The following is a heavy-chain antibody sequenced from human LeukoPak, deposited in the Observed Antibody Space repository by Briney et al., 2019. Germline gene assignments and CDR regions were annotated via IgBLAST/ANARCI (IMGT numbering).Heavy chain of an antibody. V-gene: IGHV3-23*01. CDR3: AKESGYSSGWCDY. D-gene: IGHD6-19*01. CDR2: ISGSGGST. CDR1: KFNFHNYG. J-gene: IGHJ4*02. Sequence: GGSLRLSCTTPKFNFHNYGLTWVRQAPGKELEWVSSISGSGGSTQYAASVQGRFTISRDNSKNTLYLQMNSLRAEDTAVYYCAKESGYSSGWCDYWGQGTLVTVSS.